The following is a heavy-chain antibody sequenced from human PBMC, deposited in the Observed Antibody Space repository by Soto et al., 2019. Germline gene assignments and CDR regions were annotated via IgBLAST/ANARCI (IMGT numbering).Heavy chain of an antibody. CDR2: TYHSGTT. D-gene: IGHD6-13*01. Sequence: QVQLQESGPGLVQPSGTLSLTCAVSGDSINNSHWWSWVRQTPGTGLEWIGETYHSGTTNYNPSLKTRVTISIDKSKNQFSLKMNSVTAADTAVYYCAREVNSSTARGPNWFDPWGQGTLVTVSS. V-gene: IGHV4-4*02. CDR3: AREVNSSTARGPNWFDP. J-gene: IGHJ5*02. CDR1: GDSINNSHW.